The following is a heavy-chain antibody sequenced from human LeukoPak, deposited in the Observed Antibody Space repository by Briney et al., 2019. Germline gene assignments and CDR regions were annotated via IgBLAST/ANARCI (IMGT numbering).Heavy chain of an antibody. J-gene: IGHJ4*02. CDR3: ARDHPVLGSGYDY. V-gene: IGHV3-21*01. CDR1: GFTFSSYS. CDR2: ISSSSSYI. Sequence: GGSLRLSCAASGFTFSSYSMNWVRQAPGKGLEWVSSISSSSSYIYYADSVKGRFTISRDNAKNSLYLQMNSLRAEDTAVYYCARDHPVLGSGYDYWGQGTLVTVSS. D-gene: IGHD5-12*01.